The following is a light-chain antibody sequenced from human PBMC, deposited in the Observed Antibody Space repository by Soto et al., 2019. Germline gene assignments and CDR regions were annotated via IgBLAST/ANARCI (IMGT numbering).Light chain of an antibody. CDR2: DAS. Sequence: EIVLTQSPATLSLSPGERATLSCRASQSVSSYLAWYQQKPGQAPRLLIYDASNRATGIPARFSGSGSGTDFTLTISTLEPEDFAVYYCHRRSNWPLWTFGQGTRVEIK. CDR1: QSVSSY. J-gene: IGKJ1*01. V-gene: IGKV3-11*01. CDR3: HRRSNWPLWT.